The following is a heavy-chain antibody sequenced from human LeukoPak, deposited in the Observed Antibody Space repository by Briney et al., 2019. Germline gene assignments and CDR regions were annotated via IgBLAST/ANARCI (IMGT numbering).Heavy chain of an antibody. CDR1: GFTFGDYA. CDR2: ISGSGGST. V-gene: IGHV3-23*01. D-gene: IGHD2-15*01. Sequence: AGGSLRLSCTASGFTFGDYAMSWVRQAPGKGLEWVSAISGSGGSTYYADSVKGRFTISRDNSKNTLYLQMNSLRAEDTAVYYCAKRPTLGYCSGGSCYPKGYYFDYWGQGTLVTVSS. CDR3: AKRPTLGYCSGGSCYPKGYYFDY. J-gene: IGHJ4*02.